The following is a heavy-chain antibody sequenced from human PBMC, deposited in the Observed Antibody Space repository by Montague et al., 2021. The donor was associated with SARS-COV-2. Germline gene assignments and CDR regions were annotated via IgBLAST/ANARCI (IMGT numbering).Heavy chain of an antibody. J-gene: IGHJ6*02. V-gene: IGHV3-48*03. CDR3: ATLARGLFDHGMDV. CDR2: ITSDGGII. CDR1: GFTFSRHE. D-gene: IGHD3-10*01. Sequence: SLRLSLAASGFTFSRHEVNWVRQAPGKGLEWVSYITSDGGIIYYADFFEGRFTISRDNAKNSLYLHMNSLRVGDTAVYYCATLARGLFDHGMDVWGQGTTVTVSS.